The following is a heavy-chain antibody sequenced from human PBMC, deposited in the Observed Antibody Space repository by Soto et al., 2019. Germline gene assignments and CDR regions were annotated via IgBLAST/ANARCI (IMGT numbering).Heavy chain of an antibody. CDR1: GASSGTYY. V-gene: IGHV4-34*01. Sequence: QVQLQQWGAGLLKPSETLSLTCAVHGASSGTYYWTWIRQPPGKGLEWIGEINDSGSANHNPSLKSRVIISVDTSKNQSSLRLNSVPAADTAVYYCAGLRGYYYYIDVWGKGTTVTVSS. CDR3: AGLRGYYYYIDV. CDR2: INDSGSA. J-gene: IGHJ6*03. D-gene: IGHD3-10*01.